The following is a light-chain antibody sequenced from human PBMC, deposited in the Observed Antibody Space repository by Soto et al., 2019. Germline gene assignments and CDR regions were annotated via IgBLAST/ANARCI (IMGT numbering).Light chain of an antibody. CDR2: GVS. Sequence: DIQMTQSPSSLSASVGDRVTITCRASQSINHYLNWYQHKPGTAPRLLISGVSGLQGGVPSRFSASGSGTDFTLTISSLQPEDFATYYCQQSSVTITFGGGTKVDIK. CDR3: QQSSVTIT. V-gene: IGKV1-39*01. CDR1: QSINHY. J-gene: IGKJ4*01.